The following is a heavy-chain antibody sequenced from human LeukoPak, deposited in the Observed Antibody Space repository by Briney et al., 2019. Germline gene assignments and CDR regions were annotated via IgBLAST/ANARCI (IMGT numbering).Heavy chain of an antibody. CDR1: GFTLSNYW. CDR2: ISLTGRT. Sequence: GSLRLSCAASGFTLSNYWMSWVRQPPGQGLEWIGEISLTGRTNYNPSLIGRVIMSLDESRNQLSLTLTSVTAADTAMYYCTRESGPYCPFGYWGQGTLVVVPS. V-gene: IGHV4-4*02. D-gene: IGHD1-26*01. J-gene: IGHJ4*02. CDR3: TRESGPYCPFGY.